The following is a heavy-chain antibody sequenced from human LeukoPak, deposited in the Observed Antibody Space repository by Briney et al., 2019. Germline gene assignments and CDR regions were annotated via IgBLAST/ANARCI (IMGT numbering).Heavy chain of an antibody. Sequence: PAAPLSLTCARCGCSFRGYYWGRIRQPPGKGLGGTGSNYYSVRTYYNPSLKSGNTISVDTSKNQFSLKLSSVTAADTAVYYCARGNENYYSGMDVWGQGTTVTASS. CDR2: NYYSVRT. CDR1: GCSFRGYY. CDR3: ARGNENYYSGMDV. V-gene: IGHV4-34*01. J-gene: IGHJ6*02.